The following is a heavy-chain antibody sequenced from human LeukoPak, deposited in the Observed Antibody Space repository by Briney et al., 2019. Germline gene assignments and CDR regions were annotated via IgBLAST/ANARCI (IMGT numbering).Heavy chain of an antibody. CDR1: GGSFSGYY. J-gene: IGHJ4*02. D-gene: IGHD3-22*01. CDR3: ARGQYYYDSSGYYFDY. V-gene: IGHV4-34*01. Sequence: SETLSLTCAVYGGSFSGYYWSWIRQPPGKGLEWIGEINHSGSTNYNPSLKSRVTISVDTSKNRFSLKLSSVTAADTAVYYCARGQYYYDSSGYYFDYWGQGTLVTVSS. CDR2: INHSGST.